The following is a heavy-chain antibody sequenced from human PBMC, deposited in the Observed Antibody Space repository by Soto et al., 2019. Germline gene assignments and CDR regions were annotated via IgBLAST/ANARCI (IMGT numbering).Heavy chain of an antibody. V-gene: IGHV2-5*02. D-gene: IGHD2-21*02. CDR2: IYWDDDK. J-gene: IGHJ4*02. Sequence: QITLKESGPTLVKPTQTLTLTCTFSGFSLSTSRVGVGWIRQPPGKALEWLALIYWDDDKRYSPSLKSRLTIXTXTXRNQVVLTMTNTDPVDTATYYCAHTSGGGNSACFDYWGQGTLVTVSS. CDR1: GFSLSTSRVG. CDR3: AHTSGGGNSACFDY.